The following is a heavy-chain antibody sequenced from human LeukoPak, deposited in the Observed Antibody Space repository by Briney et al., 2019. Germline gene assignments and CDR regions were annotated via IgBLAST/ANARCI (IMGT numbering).Heavy chain of an antibody. CDR2: IWSDGGKS. Sequence: GGSLTLSCAASGFTFSAYGMRWVRQAPGKGLEWVAVIWSDGGKSYNSDSVKGRFTISRDNSKNTLYLQMNSLRADDTAVYYCATDSIGPATDFDYWGQGTLVTVSS. D-gene: IGHD2-2*01. CDR3: ATDSIGPATDFDY. CDR1: GFTFSAYG. V-gene: IGHV3-33*01. J-gene: IGHJ4*02.